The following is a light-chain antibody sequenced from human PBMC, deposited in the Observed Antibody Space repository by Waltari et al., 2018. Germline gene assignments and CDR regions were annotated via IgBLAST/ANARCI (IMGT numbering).Light chain of an antibody. V-gene: IGKV1-5*03. CDR2: KAS. Sequence: DIQMTQSPSTLSASVGDRVTITCRASQGFSSWLAWYQQKPGKAPKLLIYKASTLEGGVPSRFSGSGSGTEFTLTISSLQPDDFATYYCQQYNSYPWTFGQGTKVEIK. J-gene: IGKJ1*01. CDR1: QGFSSW. CDR3: QQYNSYPWT.